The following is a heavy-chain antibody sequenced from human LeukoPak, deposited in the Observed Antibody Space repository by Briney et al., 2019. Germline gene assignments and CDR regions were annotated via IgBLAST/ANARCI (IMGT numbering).Heavy chain of an antibody. V-gene: IGHV3-21*01. Sequence: GGSLRLSCAASGFTFSSYAMSWVRQAPGKGLEWVSSISSSSSYIYYADSVKGRFTISRDNAKNSLYLQMNSLRAEDTAVYYCARGAHSSSWYGYYYYMDVWGKGTTVTVSS. CDR1: GFTFSSYA. D-gene: IGHD6-13*01. J-gene: IGHJ6*03. CDR3: ARGAHSSSWYGYYYYMDV. CDR2: ISSSSSYI.